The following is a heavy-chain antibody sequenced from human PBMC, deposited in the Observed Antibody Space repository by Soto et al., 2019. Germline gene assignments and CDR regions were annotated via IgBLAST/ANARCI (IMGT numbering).Heavy chain of an antibody. CDR3: ARGGYYFYMDV. D-gene: IGHD1-26*01. Sequence: QVQLQESGPGLVKPSETLSLTCAVSGGSISISNWWSWVRQTPGKGLEWIGQIHHSGSTNYSPSLTSRVTISVDKSKYQFSLKMNSVPAADTAVYYCARGGYYFYMDVWGKGTTVTVSS. V-gene: IGHV4-4*02. J-gene: IGHJ6*03. CDR1: GGSISISNW. CDR2: IHHSGST.